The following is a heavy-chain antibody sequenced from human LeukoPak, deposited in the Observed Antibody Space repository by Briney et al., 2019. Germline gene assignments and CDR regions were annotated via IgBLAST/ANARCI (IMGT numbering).Heavy chain of an antibody. CDR1: GFTFSSYA. V-gene: IGHV3-21*01. CDR2: ISSSSSYI. D-gene: IGHD3-10*01. J-gene: IGHJ4*02. CDR3: AAIGSGSYYLYYFDY. Sequence: GGSLRLSCAASGFTFSSYAMSWVRQAPGKGLEWVSSISSSSSYIYYADSVKGRFTISRDNAKNSLYLQMNSLRAEDTAVYYCAAIGSGSYYLYYFDYWGQGTLVTVSS.